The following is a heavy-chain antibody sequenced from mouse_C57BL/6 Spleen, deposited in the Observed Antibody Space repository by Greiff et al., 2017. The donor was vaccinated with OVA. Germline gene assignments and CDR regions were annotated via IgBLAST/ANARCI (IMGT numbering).Heavy chain of an antibody. V-gene: IGHV5-4*01. J-gene: IGHJ2*01. CDR2: ISDGGSYT. CDR3: ARDDDYDGVVFDY. D-gene: IGHD2-4*01. CDR1: GFTFSSYA. Sequence: EVKVVESGGGLVKPGGSLKLSCAASGFTFSSYAMSWVRQTPEKRLEWVATISDGGSYTYYPDNVKGRFTISRDNAKNNLYLQMSHLKSEDTAMYYCARDDDYDGVVFDYWGQGTTLTVSS.